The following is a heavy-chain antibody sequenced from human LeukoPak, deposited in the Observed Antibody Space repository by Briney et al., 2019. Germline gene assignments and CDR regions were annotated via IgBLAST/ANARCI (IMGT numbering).Heavy chain of an antibody. J-gene: IGHJ4*02. CDR2: ISGSGDTT. CDR3: TTGQGKTDDDY. V-gene: IGHV3-23*01. CDR1: GLPVRFAGYA. Sequence: GGSLRLSCAASGLPVRFAGYAMSWVRQAPGKGLEWVATISGSGDTTYQADSWKGRFTISRDDSKNTLYLQMNSLQTEDTAVYYCTTGQGKTDDDYWGQGTLVTVSS.